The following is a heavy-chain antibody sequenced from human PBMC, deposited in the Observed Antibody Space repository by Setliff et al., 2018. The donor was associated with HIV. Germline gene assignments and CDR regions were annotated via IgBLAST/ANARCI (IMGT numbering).Heavy chain of an antibody. CDR2: ISTSSNYI. J-gene: IGHJ6*03. V-gene: IGHV3-21*01. D-gene: IGHD1-20*01. CDR3: ARDQRDESIIYYYYYYMDV. CDR1: GFTFSSYT. Sequence: GESLKLSCAASGFTFSSYTMNWVRQAPGKGLEWVSSISTSSNYIYYADSVKGRFTISRDNAKNSLYLQMNSLRAEDTAVYYCARDQRDESIIYYYYYYMDVWGEGTTVTVSS.